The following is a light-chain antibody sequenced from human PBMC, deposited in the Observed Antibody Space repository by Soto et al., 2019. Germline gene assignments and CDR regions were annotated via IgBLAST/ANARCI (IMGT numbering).Light chain of an antibody. Sequence: DIPMTQSPSALSASVGDRITMTCRASQRIGSWLAWYQQKPGKAPKVLIYDASSLESGVPSRFSGSGSGTEFTLTISSLQTDDFATYYCLQDYYYPYTFGQGTKLEIK. J-gene: IGKJ2*01. V-gene: IGKV1-5*01. CDR1: QRIGSW. CDR3: LQDYYYPYT. CDR2: DAS.